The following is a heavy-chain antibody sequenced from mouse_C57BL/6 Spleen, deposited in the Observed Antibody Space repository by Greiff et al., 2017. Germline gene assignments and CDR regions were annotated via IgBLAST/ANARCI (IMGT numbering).Heavy chain of an antibody. CDR1: GFTFSSYA. D-gene: IGHD2-4*01. Sequence: DVHLVESGGGLVKPGGSLKLSCAASGFTFSSYAMSWVRQTPEKRLEWVATISDGGSYTYYPDNVKGRFTISRDNAKNNLYLQMSHLKSEDTAMYYCARGGIYYDYDEDAMDYWGQGTSVTVSS. J-gene: IGHJ4*01. CDR3: ARGGIYYDYDEDAMDY. V-gene: IGHV5-4*01. CDR2: ISDGGSYT.